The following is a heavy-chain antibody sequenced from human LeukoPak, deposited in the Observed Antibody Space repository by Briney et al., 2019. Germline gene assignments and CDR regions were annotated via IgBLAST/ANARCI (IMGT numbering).Heavy chain of an antibody. V-gene: IGHV3-23*01. CDR1: GFTFSSYA. CDR3: AKAGCSSTSCYATSYYYYYYYMDV. J-gene: IGHJ6*03. CDR2: ISGSGGST. D-gene: IGHD2-2*01. Sequence: GGSLRLSCAASGFTFSSYAMSWVRQAPGKGLEWVSAISGSGGSTYYADSVKGRFTISRDNSKSTLYLQMNSLRAEDTAVYYCAKAGCSSTSCYATSYYYYYYYMDVWGKGTTVTVSS.